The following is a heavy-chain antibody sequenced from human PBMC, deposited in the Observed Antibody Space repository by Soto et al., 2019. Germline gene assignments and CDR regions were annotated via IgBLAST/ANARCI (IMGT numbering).Heavy chain of an antibody. D-gene: IGHD3-3*01. CDR1: GFTFSSYG. Sequence: EVQLVESGGGLILPGGSLRLSCAASGFTFSSYGMNWVRQAPGKGLEWISYISSSSTTIYYADSVKGRFTISRDNAKNSLYLQMSSLRADDTAVYYCARGYDLWQNWFDPWGQGTLVTVSS. J-gene: IGHJ5*02. CDR3: ARGYDLWQNWFDP. CDR2: ISSSSTTI. V-gene: IGHV3-48*01.